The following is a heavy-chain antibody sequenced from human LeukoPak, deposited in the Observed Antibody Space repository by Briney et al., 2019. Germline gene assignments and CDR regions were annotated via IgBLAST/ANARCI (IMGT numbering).Heavy chain of an antibody. Sequence: PGGSLRLSCAASGFTFSHYAMNWVRQAPGKGLEWVSAISGSGGSTYYADSVKGRFTISRDNSKNTLYLQMNSLRAEDTAIYYCAKDEAWAFDPWGQGTLVTVSS. CDR2: ISGSGGST. V-gene: IGHV3-23*01. J-gene: IGHJ5*02. CDR3: AKDEAWAFDP. D-gene: IGHD1-26*01. CDR1: GFTFSHYA.